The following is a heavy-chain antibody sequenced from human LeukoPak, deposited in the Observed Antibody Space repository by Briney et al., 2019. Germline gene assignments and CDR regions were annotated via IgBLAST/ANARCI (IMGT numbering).Heavy chain of an antibody. Sequence: PRGSLCLSCAASGFTFSSYAMHWVRQAPGKGLEWVAVISYDGSNKYYADSVKGRFTISRDNSKNTLYLQMNSLRAEDTAVYYCARTYCSSSSCPNSYFDNSGQATLVTVSS. CDR2: ISYDGSNK. CDR1: GFTFSSYA. V-gene: IGHV3-30-3*01. CDR3: ARTYCSSSSCPNSYFDN. D-gene: IGHD2-2*01. J-gene: IGHJ4*02.